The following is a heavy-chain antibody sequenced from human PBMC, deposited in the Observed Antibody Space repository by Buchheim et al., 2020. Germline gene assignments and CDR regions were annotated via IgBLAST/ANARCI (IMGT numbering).Heavy chain of an antibody. V-gene: IGHV3-33*01. CDR3: ARDYSKYYYYGMDV. D-gene: IGHD4-11*01. CDR1: GFTFSSYG. CDR2: IWYDGSNK. J-gene: IGHJ6*02. Sequence: QVQLVESGGGVVQPGRSLRLSCAASGFTFSSYGMHWVRQAPGKGLEWVAVIWYDGSNKYYADSVKGRFTISRDNSKKPLYLQMNSLRAEDTAVYYCARDYSKYYYYGMDVWGQGTT.